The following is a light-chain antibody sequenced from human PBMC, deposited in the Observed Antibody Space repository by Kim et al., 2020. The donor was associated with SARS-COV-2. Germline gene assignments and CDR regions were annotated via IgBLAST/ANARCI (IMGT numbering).Light chain of an antibody. J-gene: IGKJ4*01. CDR1: QSISRW. V-gene: IGKV1-5*01. CDR2: DAS. CDR3: QQYNSH. Sequence: PLSASVGVRLTSTCRASQSISRWLAWYQQKPGKAPKVLIYDASTLESGVPSRFSGSGSGTEFTLTINSLQPDDFATYYCQQYNSHFGGGTRVEIK.